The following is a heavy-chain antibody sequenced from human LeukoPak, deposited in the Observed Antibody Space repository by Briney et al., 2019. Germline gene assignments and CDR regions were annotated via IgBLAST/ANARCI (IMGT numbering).Heavy chain of an antibody. D-gene: IGHD1-26*01. CDR3: ARGPLGWSDY. V-gene: IGHV3-48*02. J-gene: IGHJ4*02. Sequence: GGSLRLSCAASGFTFSSYSMNWVRQAPGKGLEWVSYISSSSSTIYDADSVKGRFTISRGNAKNSLYLQMNSLRDEDTAVYYCARGPLGWSDYWGQGTLVTVSS. CDR1: GFTFSSYS. CDR2: ISSSSSTI.